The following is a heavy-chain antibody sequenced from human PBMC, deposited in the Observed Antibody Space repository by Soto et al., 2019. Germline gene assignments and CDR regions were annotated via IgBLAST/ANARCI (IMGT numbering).Heavy chain of an antibody. CDR3: TRYRPGPGLYGDHRTTSYFDY. D-gene: IGHD4-17*01. CDR1: GFTFGDYA. V-gene: IGHV3-49*04. J-gene: IGHJ4*02. Sequence: PWGSLRLSCTASGFTFGDYAMSWVRQAPGKGLEWGGFIRSKAYGGTTEYAASVKGRFTISRDDSKSIAYRQMNSLRTEDTAGDYCTRYRPGPGLYGDHRTTSYFDYWGQGTLVTVSS. CDR2: IRSKAYGGTT.